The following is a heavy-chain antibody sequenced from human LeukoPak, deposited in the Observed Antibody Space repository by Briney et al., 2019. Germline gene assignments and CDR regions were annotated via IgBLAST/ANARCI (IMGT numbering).Heavy chain of an antibody. CDR1: GGSISNHY. CDR3: AKERASSSGPPLYDY. J-gene: IGHJ4*02. D-gene: IGHD6-6*01. V-gene: IGHV3-23*01. CDR2: ISGSGGST. Sequence: PSETLSLTCSVSGGSISNHYWSWIRRAPGKELKWVSAISGSGGSTYYADSVKGRFTISRDNSKNTLYLQMNSLRDEDTAVYYCAKERASSSGPPLYDYWGQGTLVTVSS.